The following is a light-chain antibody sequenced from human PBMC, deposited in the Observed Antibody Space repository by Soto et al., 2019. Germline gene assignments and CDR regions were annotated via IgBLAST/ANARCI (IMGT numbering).Light chain of an antibody. J-gene: IGKJ1*01. CDR3: HQYYSTPWT. CDR1: QSVSYSSSNKNY. V-gene: IGKV4-1*01. CDR2: WAS. Sequence: DIVMTQSPDSLAVSLCERATINCKSSQSVSYSSSNKNYLAWYQQKPGQPPKLLIYWASTRESGVPDRFSGSGSGTDFTLTISSLQAEDVAVYYCHQYYSTPWTFGQGTKVDIK.